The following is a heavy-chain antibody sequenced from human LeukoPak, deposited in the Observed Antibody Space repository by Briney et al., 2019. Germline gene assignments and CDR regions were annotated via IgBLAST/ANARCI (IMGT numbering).Heavy chain of an antibody. CDR1: GFTFSSYW. CDR3: ARDYGDYVGFDY. D-gene: IGHD4-17*01. Sequence: GGSLRLSCAASGFTFSSYWLHWVRQAPGKGLVWVSRINSDGSSTSYADSVKGRFTISRDNAKNTLYLQMNSLRAEDTAVYYCARDYGDYVGFDYWGQGTLVTVSS. V-gene: IGHV3-74*01. CDR2: INSDGSST. J-gene: IGHJ4*02.